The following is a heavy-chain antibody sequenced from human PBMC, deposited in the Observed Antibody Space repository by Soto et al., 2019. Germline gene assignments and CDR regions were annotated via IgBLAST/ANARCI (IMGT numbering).Heavy chain of an antibody. J-gene: IGHJ6*02. V-gene: IGHV4-39*01. CDR1: GGSISSSSYY. Sequence: SETLSLPCTVSGGSISSSSYYWGWIRQPPGKGLEWIGSIYYSGSTYYNPSLKSRVTISVDTSKNQFSLKLSSVTAADTAVYYCARRITIFGVVTLYYYGMDVWGQGTTVTVSS. D-gene: IGHD3-3*01. CDR3: ARRITIFGVVTLYYYGMDV. CDR2: IYYSGST.